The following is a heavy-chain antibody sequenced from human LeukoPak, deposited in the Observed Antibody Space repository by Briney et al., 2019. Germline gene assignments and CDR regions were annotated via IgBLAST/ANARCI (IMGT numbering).Heavy chain of an antibody. V-gene: IGHV3-74*01. Sequence: GGSLRLSCAASGFSFSSYWMHWVRQAPGKGLVWVSRINNDGSSTNYADSVKGRFTISRDNAKNTLYLQMNSLRADDTAVYYCAGTYWADYWGQGTLVTVSS. J-gene: IGHJ4*02. CDR3: AGTYWADY. CDR1: GFSFSSYW. CDR2: INNDGSST. D-gene: IGHD2-8*02.